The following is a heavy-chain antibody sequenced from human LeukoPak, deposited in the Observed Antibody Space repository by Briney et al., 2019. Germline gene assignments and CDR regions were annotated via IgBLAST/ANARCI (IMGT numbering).Heavy chain of an antibody. J-gene: IGHJ4*02. CDR3: ARDLGVDYGSGSYYNFRLDY. CDR1: GYTFTGYY. V-gene: IGHV1-2*02. Sequence: ASVKVSCKASGYTFTGYYMHWVRQAPGQGLEWMGWINPNSGGTNYAQKFQGRVTMTRDTSISTAYMELSRLRSEDTAVYYCARDLGVDYGSGSYYNFRLDYWGQGTLVTVSS. CDR2: INPNSGGT. D-gene: IGHD3-10*01.